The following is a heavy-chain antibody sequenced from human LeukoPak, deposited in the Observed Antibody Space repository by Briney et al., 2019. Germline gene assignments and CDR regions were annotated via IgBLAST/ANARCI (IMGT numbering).Heavy chain of an antibody. CDR3: ARQQLSQLYYFDY. CDR2: IYYSGST. V-gene: IGHV4-59*01. D-gene: IGHD6-13*01. Sequence: SETLSLTCTVSGGSISSYYWSWIRQPPGKGLEWVGYIYYSGSTNYNPSLKSRVTISVDTSKNQFSLKLSSVTAGDTAVYYCARQQLSQLYYFDYWGQGTLVTVSS. CDR1: GGSISSYY. J-gene: IGHJ4*02.